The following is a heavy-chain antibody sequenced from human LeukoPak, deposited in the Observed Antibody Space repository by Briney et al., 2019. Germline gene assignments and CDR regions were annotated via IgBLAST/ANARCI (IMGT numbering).Heavy chain of an antibody. J-gene: IGHJ4*02. Sequence: PSETLSLTCTVSGGSIRSYYWSWIRQPPGKGLEWIGYIYYSGSTNYNPSLRSRVTISGDTSKNQFSLRLSSVTAADTAVYYCARCDSVSALDYWGQGTLVTVSS. V-gene: IGHV4-59*01. D-gene: IGHD1-26*01. CDR3: ARCDSVSALDY. CDR2: IYYSGST. CDR1: GGSIRSYY.